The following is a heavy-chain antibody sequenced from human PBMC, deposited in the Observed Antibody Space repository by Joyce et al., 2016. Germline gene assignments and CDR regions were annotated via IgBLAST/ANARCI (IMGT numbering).Heavy chain of an antibody. J-gene: IGHJ5*02. D-gene: IGHD3-3*01. CDR3: ARDIIDFWSGYLNP. CDR2: IDPSAGST. Sequence: QAQLVQSGAEVKKPGASVKISCKASGYTFTSYYLHWVRQGPGQGLEWMGKIDPSAGSTTYAHKVQGRITMTRDTSTSTVYMDLSGLRSEDTAVYYCARDIIDFWSGYLNPWGQGTLVTVSS. CDR1: GYTFTSYY. V-gene: IGHV1-46*01.